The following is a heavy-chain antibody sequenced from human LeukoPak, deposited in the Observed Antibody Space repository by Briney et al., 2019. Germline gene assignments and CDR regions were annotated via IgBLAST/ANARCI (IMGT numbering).Heavy chain of an antibody. J-gene: IGHJ4*02. CDR2: IIPILGIA. Sequence: SVKVSCKASGGTFSSYAISWVRQAPGQGLEWMGRIIPILGIANYAQKFQGRVTITADKSTSTAYMELSSLRSEDTAVYYCARGPGRDGYSWWGQGTLVTVSS. V-gene: IGHV1-69*04. D-gene: IGHD5-24*01. CDR1: GGTFSSYA. CDR3: ARGPGRDGYSW.